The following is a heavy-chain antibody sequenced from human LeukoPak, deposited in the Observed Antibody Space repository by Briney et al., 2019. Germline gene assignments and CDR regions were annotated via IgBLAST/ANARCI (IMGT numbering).Heavy chain of an antibody. CDR2: INHSGST. CDR3: ARKKYYDILTGLYNWFDP. D-gene: IGHD3-9*01. Sequence: PSETLSLTCAVYGGSFSGYYWSWIRQPPGKGLEWIGEINHSGSTNYNPSLKSRVTISVDTSKNQFSQKLSSVTAADTAVYYCARKKYYDILTGLYNWFDPWGQGTLVTVSS. V-gene: IGHV4-34*01. J-gene: IGHJ5*02. CDR1: GGSFSGYY.